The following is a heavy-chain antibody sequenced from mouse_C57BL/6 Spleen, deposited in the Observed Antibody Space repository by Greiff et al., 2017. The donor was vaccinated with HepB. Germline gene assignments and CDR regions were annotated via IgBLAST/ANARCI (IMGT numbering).Heavy chain of an antibody. CDR1: GYSITSGYG. CDR2: ISYSGST. D-gene: IGHD3-3*01. J-gene: IGHJ2*01. Sequence: EVKLEESGPGLVKPSQSLSLTCTVTGYSITSGYGWNWIRQFPGNKLEWMGYISYSGSTNYNPSLKSRITITQDTSKNQSFLQLNSVTTEDTATYYWARAARIKYWGQGTTLTVSS. V-gene: IGHV3-2*02. CDR3: ARAARIKY.